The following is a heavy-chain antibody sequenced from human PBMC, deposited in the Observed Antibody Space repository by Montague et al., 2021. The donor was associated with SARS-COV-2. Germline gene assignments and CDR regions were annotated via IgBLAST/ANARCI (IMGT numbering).Heavy chain of an antibody. Sequence: XAISGDSVSSTIATWNWIRQSPSRGLEWLGRTYYRSKWYNDYAESVKSRITIDPDTSKHQFSLHLNSVTPEDTAVYYCARIPVGSKYYFDFWGQGTLVTVSS. D-gene: IGHD2-2*01. CDR1: GDSVSSTIAT. CDR2: TYYRSKWYN. J-gene: IGHJ4*02. V-gene: IGHV6-1*01. CDR3: ARIPVGSKYYFDF.